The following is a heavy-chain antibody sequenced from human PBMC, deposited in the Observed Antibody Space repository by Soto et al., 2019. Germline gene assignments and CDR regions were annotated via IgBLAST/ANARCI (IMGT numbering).Heavy chain of an antibody. CDR3: AKEGGWNYDYYMDV. D-gene: IGHD6-19*01. Sequence: GGSLRLSCAASGFTFSSYAMSWVRQAPGKGLEWVSGISGSGGSTYYADSVKGRFTISRDNSKNTLYLQMNSLRAEDTAVYYCAKEGGWNYDYYMDVWGKGTTVTVSS. CDR1: GFTFSSYA. V-gene: IGHV3-23*01. CDR2: ISGSGGST. J-gene: IGHJ6*03.